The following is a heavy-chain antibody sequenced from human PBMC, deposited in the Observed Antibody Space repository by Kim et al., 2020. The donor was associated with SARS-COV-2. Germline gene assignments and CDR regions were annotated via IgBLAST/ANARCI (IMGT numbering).Heavy chain of an antibody. J-gene: IGHJ6*02. CDR2: IYSGGST. CDR1: GFTVSSNY. Sequence: GGSLRLSCAASGFTVSSNYMSWVRQAPGKGLEWVSVIYSGGSTYYADSVKGRFTISSHNSKNTLYLQMNSLRAEDTAVYYCARGRLTPYYYGMDVWGQGTTVTVSS. V-gene: IGHV3-53*04. CDR3: ARGRLTPYYYGMDV.